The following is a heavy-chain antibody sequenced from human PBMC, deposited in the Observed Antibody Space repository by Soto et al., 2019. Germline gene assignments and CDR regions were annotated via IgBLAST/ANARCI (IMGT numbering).Heavy chain of an antibody. CDR2: IRPDNGNR. D-gene: IGHD2-2*02. CDR1: GYTFSTSG. Sequence: QVQVLQSGAEVKRPGASVTVSCKTSGYTFSTSGISWVRQAPGQGLEWVGWIRPDNGNRKSAQRLQGRVTLTTDTSASIAYMKLRSMTSDDAAMYCWARDTKSKRYNYWSQGTLVTVSS. CDR3: ARDTKSKRYNY. J-gene: IGHJ4*02. V-gene: IGHV1-18*01.